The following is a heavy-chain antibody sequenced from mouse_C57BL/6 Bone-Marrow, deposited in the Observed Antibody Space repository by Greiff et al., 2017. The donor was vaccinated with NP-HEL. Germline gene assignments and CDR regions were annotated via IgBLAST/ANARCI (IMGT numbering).Heavy chain of an antibody. CDR2: IDPETGGT. V-gene: IGHV1-15*01. CDR3: TRGGFYDGYSAWFAD. D-gene: IGHD2-3*01. CDR1: GYTFTDYE. J-gene: IGHJ3*01. Sequence: VQLQQSGAELVRPGASVTLSCKASGYTFTDYEMHWVKQTPVHGLEWIGAIDPETGGTAYNQKFKGKAILTADKSSSTAYMELRSLTSEDSAVYDCTRGGFYDGYSAWFADWGQGTLVTVSA.